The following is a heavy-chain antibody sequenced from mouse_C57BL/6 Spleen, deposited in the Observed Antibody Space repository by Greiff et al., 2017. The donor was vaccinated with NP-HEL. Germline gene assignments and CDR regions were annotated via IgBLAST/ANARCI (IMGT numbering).Heavy chain of an antibody. V-gene: IGHV1-52*01. CDR2: IDPSDSET. Sequence: QVQLQQSGAELVRPGSSVKLSCKASGYTFTSYWMHWVKQRPIQGLEWIGNIDPSDSETHYNQKFKDKATLTVDKSSSTAYMQLSSLTSEDSAVYYCARGGSLPVMDYWGQGTSVTVSS. CDR1: GYTFTSYW. J-gene: IGHJ4*01. CDR3: ARGGSLPVMDY. D-gene: IGHD5-5*01.